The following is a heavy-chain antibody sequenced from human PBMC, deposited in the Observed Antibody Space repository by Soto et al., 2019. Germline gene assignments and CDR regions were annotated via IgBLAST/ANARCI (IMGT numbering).Heavy chain of an antibody. CDR2: ISAYNGNT. D-gene: IGHD4-17*01. J-gene: IGHJ6*02. CDR3: ARDDDYGGYVHHRSDYYYGMDV. Sequence: ASVKVSCKASGYTFTSYGISWVRQAPGQGLEWMGWISAYNGNTNYAQKLQGRVTMTTDTSTSTAYMELRSLRSDDTAVYYCARDDDYGGYVHHRSDYYYGMDVWGQGTTVTVSS. V-gene: IGHV1-18*01. CDR1: GYTFTSYG.